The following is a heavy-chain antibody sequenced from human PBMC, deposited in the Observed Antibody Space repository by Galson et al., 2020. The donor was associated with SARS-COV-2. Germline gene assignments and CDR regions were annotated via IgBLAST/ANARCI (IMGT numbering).Heavy chain of an antibody. CDR2: ISAYNGNT. Sequence: ASVKVSCKASGYTFTSYGISWVRQAPGQGLEWMGLISAYNGNTNYAQKLQGRVTMTTDTSTSTAYMELRSLRSDDTAVYYCARADSHDYSNYRGDDYWGQGTLVTFSS. CDR3: ARADSHDYSNYRGDDY. CDR1: GYTFTSYG. D-gene: IGHD4-4*01. V-gene: IGHV1-18*01. J-gene: IGHJ4*02.